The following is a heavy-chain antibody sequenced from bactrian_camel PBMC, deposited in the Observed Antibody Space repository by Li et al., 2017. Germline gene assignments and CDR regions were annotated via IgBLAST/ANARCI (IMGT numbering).Heavy chain of an antibody. Sequence: DVQLVESGGGLVQPGGSLRLSCTASGFLFSTSDMNWVRQAPGKELEGVAGIFSGESTYYAPAVKGRFTISHDSARNTLYLQMDSLKPEDAAEYYCAADRRGTMSTMGDWGQGTQVTVS. CDR2: IFSGEST. V-gene: IGHV3S10*01. CDR3: AADRRGTMSTMGD. J-gene: IGHJ4*01. CDR1: GFLFSTSD. D-gene: IGHD4*01.